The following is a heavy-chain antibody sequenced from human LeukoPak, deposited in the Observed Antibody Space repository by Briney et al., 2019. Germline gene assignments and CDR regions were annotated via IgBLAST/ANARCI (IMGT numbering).Heavy chain of an antibody. V-gene: IGHV3-21*01. CDR3: ARGHFGVVLDY. D-gene: IGHD3-3*01. J-gene: IGHJ4*02. CDR2: IRGDSTET. Sequence: GGSLRLSCEGSGFTFSRYSMIWVRQGPGKGREWVSSIRGDSTETRHADSLMGRFTISRDNPKKSLYLQMNSLRAEDTAVYYCARGHFGVVLDYWGQGALAALSS. CDR1: GFTFSRYS.